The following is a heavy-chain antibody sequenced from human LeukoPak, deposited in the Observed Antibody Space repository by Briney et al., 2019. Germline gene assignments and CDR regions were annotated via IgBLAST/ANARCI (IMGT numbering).Heavy chain of an antibody. CDR1: GFTLSSYA. V-gene: IGHV3-23*01. J-gene: IGHJ4*02. D-gene: IGHD7-27*01. CDR2: IRGSGGST. Sequence: GGSLRLSCAASGFTLSSYAMSSVRQSPGQGLEWVSAIRGSGGSTYYADSVKGRFTISRDNSKNTLYLQMNSLRAEDTAVYYCAKGQTGEGYFDYWGQGTLVTVSS. CDR3: AKGQTGEGYFDY.